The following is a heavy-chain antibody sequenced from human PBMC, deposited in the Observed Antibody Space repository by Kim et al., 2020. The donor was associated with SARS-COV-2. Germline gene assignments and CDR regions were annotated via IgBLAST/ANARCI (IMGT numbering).Heavy chain of an antibody. D-gene: IGHD6-6*01. V-gene: IGHV4-31*02. Sequence: NPSLKSRVTITVDTSKNQYSLKRNSVTAAETAVYYCAGDLGSSSSAAFDYWGQGTLVTVSS. CDR3: AGDLGSSSSAAFDY. J-gene: IGHJ4*02.